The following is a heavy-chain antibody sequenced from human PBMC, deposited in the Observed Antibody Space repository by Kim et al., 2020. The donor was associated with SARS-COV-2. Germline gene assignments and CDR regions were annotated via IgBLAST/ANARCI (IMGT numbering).Heavy chain of an antibody. CDR3: ARDWLGIGDY. D-gene: IGHD6-19*01. Sequence: NTNYAQKLQGRVTMTTDTSTSTAYMELRSLRSDDTAVYYCARDWLGIGDYWGQGTLVTVSS. J-gene: IGHJ4*02. CDR2: NT. V-gene: IGHV1-18*01.